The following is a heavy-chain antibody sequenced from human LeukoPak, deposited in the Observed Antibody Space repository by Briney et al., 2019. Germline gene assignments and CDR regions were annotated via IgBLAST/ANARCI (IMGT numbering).Heavy chain of an antibody. CDR1: GFSLSTTGVR. Sequence: ESGPTLVNPTQTLTLTCTFSGFSLSTTGVRMSWIRHPPGQALEWLARINWNDDTFYNTSLKTRLTISKDTSKNQVVLTMTNMDPVDTATYYCARSPGLEKGFDYWGQGTLVTVSS. CDR2: INWNDDT. J-gene: IGHJ4*02. V-gene: IGHV2-70*04. D-gene: IGHD6-6*01. CDR3: ARSPGLEKGFDY.